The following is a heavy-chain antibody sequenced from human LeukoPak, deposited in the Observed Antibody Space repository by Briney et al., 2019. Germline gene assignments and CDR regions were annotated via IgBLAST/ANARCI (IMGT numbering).Heavy chain of an antibody. CDR1: GLTVSNNY. CDR2: IYRGGSI. J-gene: IGHJ4*02. CDR3: ASEGDFWSGYLGY. Sequence: GGSLRLSCAASGLTVSNNYMSWVRQAPGKGLEWVSLIYRGGSIYYADSVKGRFTISRDNSKNTLYLQMNSLRAEDTAVYYCASEGDFWSGYLGYWGQGALVTVSS. D-gene: IGHD3-3*01. V-gene: IGHV3-66*01.